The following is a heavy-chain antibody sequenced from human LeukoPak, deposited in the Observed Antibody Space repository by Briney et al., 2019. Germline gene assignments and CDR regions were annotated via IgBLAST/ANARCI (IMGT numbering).Heavy chain of an antibody. J-gene: IGHJ4*02. V-gene: IGHV3-66*01. Sequence: GGSLRLSCAASGVTVSSNYMSWVRQASGKGLEWVSVIYTGGSTYYADSVKGRFTISRDNSRNTLYLHIDSLRVEDTATYYCARGTTDLDYWGQGTRVIVSS. CDR2: IYTGGST. CDR1: GVTVSSNY. CDR3: ARGTTDLDY. D-gene: IGHD1-14*01.